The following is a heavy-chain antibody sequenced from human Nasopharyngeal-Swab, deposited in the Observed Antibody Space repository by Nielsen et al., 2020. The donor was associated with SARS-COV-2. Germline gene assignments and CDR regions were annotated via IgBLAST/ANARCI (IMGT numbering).Heavy chain of an antibody. V-gene: IGHV3-23*01. Sequence: GEFLKISCAASGFTFSSYAMSWVRQAPGKGLEWVSIISGNDNTTYYADSVKGRFTISRDNSKNTLYLQMNSLRAEDTAVYYCAKSRVVYSSSWYYFDYWGQGTLVTVSS. CDR2: ISGNDNTT. J-gene: IGHJ4*02. CDR1: GFTFSSYA. CDR3: AKSRVVYSSSWYYFDY. D-gene: IGHD6-13*01.